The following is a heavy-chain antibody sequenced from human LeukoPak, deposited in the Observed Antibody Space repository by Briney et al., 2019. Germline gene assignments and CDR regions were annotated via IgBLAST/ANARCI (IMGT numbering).Heavy chain of an antibody. D-gene: IGHD6-13*01. V-gene: IGHV3-30*02. CDR2: IRYDGRIK. Sequence: PGGSLRISCAASGFTFSAYGVHWDRQAPGKGLEGVAFIRYDGRIKNYADSVKGRFTISRDNSKNTLYLQMNSLTTEDTSLYYCARNRAATGDWLDPWGQGTLVIVSS. J-gene: IGHJ5*02. CDR1: GFTFSAYG. CDR3: ARNRAATGDWLDP.